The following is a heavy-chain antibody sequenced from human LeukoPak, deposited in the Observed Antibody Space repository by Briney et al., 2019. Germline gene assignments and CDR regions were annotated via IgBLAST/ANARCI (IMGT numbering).Heavy chain of an antibody. V-gene: IGHV3-53*01. J-gene: IGHJ4*02. CDR2: IYSGGST. CDR3: ARDPGSVFDY. CDR1: GFTVSSNH. Sequence: GALRLSCAASGFTVSSNHMSWVRQAPGKGLEWVSVIYSGGSTCYADSVKGRFTISRDNSKNTLYLQMNSLRAEDTAVYYCARDPGSVFDYWGQGTLVTVSS. D-gene: IGHD1-1*01.